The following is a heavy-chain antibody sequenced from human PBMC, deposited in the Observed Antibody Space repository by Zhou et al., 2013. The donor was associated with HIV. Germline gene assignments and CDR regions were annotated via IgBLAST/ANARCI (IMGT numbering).Heavy chain of an antibody. Sequence: QVQLVQSGAEVKKPGSSVKVSCKASGGTFSSYAISWVRQAPGQGLEWMGGIIPIFGTANYAQKFQGRVTITTDESTSTAYMELSSLRSEDTAVYYCARSERGYSSGYYRHLDYWGQGTLVTVSS. CDR1: GGTFSSYA. CDR3: ARSERGYSSGYYRHLDY. V-gene: IGHV1-69*05. CDR2: IIPIFGTA. J-gene: IGHJ4*02. D-gene: IGHD3-22*01.